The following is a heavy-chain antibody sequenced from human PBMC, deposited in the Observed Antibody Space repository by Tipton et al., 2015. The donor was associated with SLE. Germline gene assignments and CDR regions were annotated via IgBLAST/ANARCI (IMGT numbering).Heavy chain of an antibody. V-gene: IGHV4-30-2*04. CDR2: YLCGTT. J-gene: IGHJ4*02. CDR3: GRAIGVHYFHV. D-gene: IGHD2-21*01. Sequence: YLCGTTYYNPSLKTRVTISVDASKTQFSLRLTSVTAADTAVYYCGRAIGVHYFHVWGQGTLVTVSS.